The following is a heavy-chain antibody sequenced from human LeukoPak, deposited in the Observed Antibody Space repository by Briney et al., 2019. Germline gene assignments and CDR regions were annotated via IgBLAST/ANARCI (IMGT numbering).Heavy chain of an antibody. CDR1: GFTFSSYA. Sequence: PGESLRLSCAASGFTFSSYAMHWVRQAPGKGLEWVAVISYDGSNKYYADSVKGRFTISRDNSKNTLYLQMNSLRAEDTAVYYCAKDRGRYCSSTSCYLEGYGMDVWGQGTTVTVSS. CDR2: ISYDGSNK. J-gene: IGHJ6*02. V-gene: IGHV3-30-3*01. D-gene: IGHD2-2*01. CDR3: AKDRGRYCSSTSCYLEGYGMDV.